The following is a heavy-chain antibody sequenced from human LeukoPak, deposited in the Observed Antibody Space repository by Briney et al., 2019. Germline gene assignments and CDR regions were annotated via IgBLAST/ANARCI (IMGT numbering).Heavy chain of an antibody. Sequence: GGSLRLSCAASGFXFSSYWIHWVRQAPGKGLVWVSRIKSDGSVTTYADSVKGRFTISRDNAKNTLHLQMNSLRAEDTAVYFCARLDILTGNYYYFEYWGQGSLVTVSS. J-gene: IGHJ4*02. CDR3: ARLDILTGNYYYFEY. V-gene: IGHV3-74*01. CDR1: GFXFSSYW. D-gene: IGHD3-9*01. CDR2: IKSDGSVT.